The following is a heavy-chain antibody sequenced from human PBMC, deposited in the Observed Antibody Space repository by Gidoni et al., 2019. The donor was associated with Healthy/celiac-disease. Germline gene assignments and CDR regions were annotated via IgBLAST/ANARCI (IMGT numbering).Heavy chain of an antibody. J-gene: IGHJ5*02. CDR2: ISSSSSYI. Sequence: EVQLVESGGGLVKPGGSLRLYCAASGFNFSSYSMNWVRQAPGKGLEWVSSISSSSSYIYYADSVKGRFTISRDNAKNSLYLQMNSLRAEDTAVYYCARDFYGSGSYYWFDPWGQGTLVTVSS. CDR1: GFNFSSYS. D-gene: IGHD3-10*01. CDR3: ARDFYGSGSYYWFDP. V-gene: IGHV3-21*01.